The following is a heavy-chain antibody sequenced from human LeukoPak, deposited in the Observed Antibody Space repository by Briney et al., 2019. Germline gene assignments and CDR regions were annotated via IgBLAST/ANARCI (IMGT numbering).Heavy chain of an antibody. J-gene: IGHJ4*02. CDR2: IYTSGST. D-gene: IGHD7-27*01. Sequence: PSETLSLTCTVSGGSIRSYYWSWIRQPAGKALEWIGRIYTSGSTNYNPSLKSRVTISADTSKNQFSLKLYSVTAADTAVYYCATRKLGNDYWGQGTLVTISS. CDR1: GGSIRSYY. CDR3: ATRKLGNDY. V-gene: IGHV4-4*07.